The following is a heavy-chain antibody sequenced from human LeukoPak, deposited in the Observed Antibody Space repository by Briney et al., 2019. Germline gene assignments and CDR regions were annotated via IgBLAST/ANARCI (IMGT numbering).Heavy chain of an antibody. CDR3: AKDPALSDFWTGTPHWFDP. J-gene: IGHJ5*02. Sequence: GGSLRLSCTASGFTFSNYAMSWVRQARGKGLEWVSSISGSGEKTYYEDSVKGRFTISRDNSKNTLYLQMNSLRVEDMALYYCAKDPALSDFWTGTPHWFDPWGQGTLVIVSS. CDR2: ISGSGEKT. D-gene: IGHD3/OR15-3a*01. V-gene: IGHV3-23*01. CDR1: GFTFSNYA.